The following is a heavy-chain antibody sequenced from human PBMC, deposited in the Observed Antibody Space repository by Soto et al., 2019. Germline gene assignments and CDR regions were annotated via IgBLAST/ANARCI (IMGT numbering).Heavy chain of an antibody. CDR2: IYSSGTT. D-gene: IGHD5-18*01. V-gene: IGHV4-4*07. CDR3: ARDFGTASYFDP. CDR1: DGSISSYY. J-gene: IGHJ5*02. Sequence: SETLSLTCIVSDGSISSYYWNWIRQPAGKRLEWIGRIYSSGTTNYNPSLKSRVTMSVDASKNQFSLKLSSVTAADTAVYYCARDFGTASYFDPWGQGILVTVSS.